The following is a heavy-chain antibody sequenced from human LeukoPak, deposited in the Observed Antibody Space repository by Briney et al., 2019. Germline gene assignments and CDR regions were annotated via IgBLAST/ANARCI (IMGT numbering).Heavy chain of an antibody. CDR3: ARERSSGWYRGSLDY. CDR2: IYSGGST. CDR1: GFTVSSNY. J-gene: IGHJ4*02. Sequence: GGSLRLSCAASGFTVSSNYMSWVRQAPGKGLEWVSVIYSGGSTYSADSVKGRFTISRDNSKNTLYLQMNSLRAEDTAVYYCARERSSGWYRGSLDYWGQGTLVTVSS. V-gene: IGHV3-53*01. D-gene: IGHD6-19*01.